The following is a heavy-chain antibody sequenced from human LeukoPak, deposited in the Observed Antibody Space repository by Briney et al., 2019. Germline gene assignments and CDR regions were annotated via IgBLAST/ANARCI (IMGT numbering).Heavy chain of an antibody. Sequence: PGGSLRLSRAASRFTFSTYWMSWVRQAPGKGLEWVANIKQDGSEKYYVNSVKGRFTISRDNAKNPLYLQMNSLRAEDTAVYYCASQYCSSRACYTDAFDIWGQGTMVTVSS. CDR1: RFTFSTYW. V-gene: IGHV3-7*01. D-gene: IGHD2-2*02. CDR3: ASQYCSSRACYTDAFDI. CDR2: IKQDGSEK. J-gene: IGHJ3*02.